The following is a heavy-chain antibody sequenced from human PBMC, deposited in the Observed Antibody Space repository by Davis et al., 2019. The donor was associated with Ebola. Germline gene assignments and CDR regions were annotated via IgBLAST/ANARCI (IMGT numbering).Heavy chain of an antibody. J-gene: IGHJ4*02. CDR3: AKGGTMIVVGFFDY. D-gene: IGHD3-22*01. CDR2: ISGTGSAI. V-gene: IGHV3-11*01. CDR1: GFTFSDYY. Sequence: GESLKISCAASGFTFSDYYMGWIRQAPGKGLEWVSYISGTGSAIYYADSVKGRFTISRDNAKNSLYLQMNSLRAEDTALYYCAKGGTMIVVGFFDYWGQGTLVTVSS.